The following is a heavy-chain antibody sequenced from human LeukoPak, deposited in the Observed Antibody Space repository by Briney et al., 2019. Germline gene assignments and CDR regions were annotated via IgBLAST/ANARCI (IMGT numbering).Heavy chain of an antibody. J-gene: IGHJ4*02. D-gene: IGHD2-2*01. V-gene: IGHV1-18*01. CDR3: ARDFGVPALDY. CDR1: GYTFTSYG. Sequence: ASVKVSCKSSGYTFTSYGISWVRQAPGQGLEWMGWISAYNGNTNYAQKLQGRVTMTTDTSTTAAYMELRSLRSGDTAVYYCARDFGVPALDYWGQGTLVTVSS. CDR2: ISAYNGNT.